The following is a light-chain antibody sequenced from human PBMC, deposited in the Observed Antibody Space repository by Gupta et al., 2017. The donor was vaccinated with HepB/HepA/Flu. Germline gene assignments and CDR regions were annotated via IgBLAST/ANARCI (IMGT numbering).Light chain of an antibody. CDR3: AAWDDRLNGWV. CDR2: INN. J-gene: IGLJ3*02. Sequence: QSVLTQPPSASGTPGQRLPISCSGSSANIGSNTVNWYQHPQGTAPKLLIYINNKRPSGVRDRFSGSKSGTAASLAISGLQSEDEAEYYCAAWDDRLNGWVFGGGTKLTVL. CDR1: SANIGSNT. V-gene: IGLV1-44*01.